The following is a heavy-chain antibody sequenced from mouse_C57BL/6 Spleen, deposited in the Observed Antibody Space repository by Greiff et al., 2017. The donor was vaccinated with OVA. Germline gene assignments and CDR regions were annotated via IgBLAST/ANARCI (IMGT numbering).Heavy chain of an antibody. CDR3: TRITGYFDV. CDR1: GFTFSDAW. D-gene: IGHD1-1*01. J-gene: IGHJ1*03. V-gene: IGHV6-6*01. CDR2: IRNKANNPSS. Sequence: EVKVEESGGGLVQPGGSMKLSCAASGFTFSDAWMDWVRQSPEKGLEWVAEIRNKANNPSSYYAVSVKGRFTISRDDSKSSVYLQMNSLRAEDTGIYYCTRITGYFDVWGTGTTVTVSS.